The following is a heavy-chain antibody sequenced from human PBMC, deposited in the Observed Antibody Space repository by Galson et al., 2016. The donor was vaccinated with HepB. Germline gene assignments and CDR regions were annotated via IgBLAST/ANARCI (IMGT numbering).Heavy chain of an antibody. CDR3: ARDRYYSMDV. Sequence: SLRLSCAGSGFPFSDYYMSWIRQAPGKRLEWISYIGNSVGTRYYADSVKARFSISRDNAGNSLFLQMNSLRADDTAVYYCARDRYYSMDVWGQGTTVTVSS. CDR2: IGNSVGTR. V-gene: IGHV3-11*04. CDR1: GFPFSDYY. J-gene: IGHJ6*02. D-gene: IGHD2-15*01.